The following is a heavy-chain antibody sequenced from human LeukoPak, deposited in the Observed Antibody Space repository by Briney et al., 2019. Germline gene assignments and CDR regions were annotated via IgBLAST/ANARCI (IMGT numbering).Heavy chain of an antibody. D-gene: IGHD3-9*01. V-gene: IGHV3-43D*03. CDR2: ISWDGGST. J-gene: IGHJ4*02. CDR1: GFTFDDYA. CDR3: AKDITKKTYYDILTGYYPGLNYFDY. Sequence: GGSLRLSCAASGFTFDDYAMHWVRQAPGKGLEWVSLISWDGGSTYYADSVKGRFTISRDNSKNSLYLQMNSLGAEDTALYYCAKDITKKTYYDILTGYYPGLNYFDYWGQGTLVTVSS.